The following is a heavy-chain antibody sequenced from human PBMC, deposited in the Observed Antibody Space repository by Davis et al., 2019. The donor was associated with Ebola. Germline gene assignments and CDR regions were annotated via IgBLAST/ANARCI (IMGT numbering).Heavy chain of an antibody. CDR1: GFTFSNAW. Sequence: GESLKISCAASGFTFSNAWMRWVRQAPGKGLEWLGRFNSKIEGGTTDYAAPVKGRFTISRDDSKNTLYLQMNSLKTEDTAVYYCTTDPSDYCTGGVCYVANRYYYYGMDVWGQGTTVTVSS. D-gene: IGHD2-8*02. V-gene: IGHV3-15*01. CDR2: FNSKIEGGTT. J-gene: IGHJ6*02. CDR3: TTDPSDYCTGGVCYVANRYYYYGMDV.